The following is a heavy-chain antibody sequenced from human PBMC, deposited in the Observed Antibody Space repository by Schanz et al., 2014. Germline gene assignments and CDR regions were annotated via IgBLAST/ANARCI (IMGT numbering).Heavy chain of an antibody. J-gene: IGHJ5*01. V-gene: IGHV1-46*03. CDR2: IDPRGAST. Sequence: QVQLVQSGSEVKKPGASVKVSCKASGYTFPSYGISWVRQAPGQGLEWMGMIDPRGASTTYAQKFQGRLSLTGDMSTSTLYLELRSLTSEDTAVYYCARNYEWFESWGQGTLVTVSS. D-gene: IGHD3-16*01. CDR3: ARNYEWFES. CDR1: GYTFPSYG.